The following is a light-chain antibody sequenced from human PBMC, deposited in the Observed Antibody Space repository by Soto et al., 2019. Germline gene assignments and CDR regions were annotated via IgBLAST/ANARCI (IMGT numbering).Light chain of an antibody. CDR3: QQSYSTPIT. J-gene: IGKJ5*01. Sequence: DIQMTQSPSTLSGSVGDRVNITCRASQTISSWLAWYQKKPGKDPKLLIYKASTLKSGVPSRFSGSGSGTDFTLTISSLQTEDFATYECQQSYSTPITFGQGTRLEIK. CDR1: QTISSW. CDR2: KAS. V-gene: IGKV1-5*03.